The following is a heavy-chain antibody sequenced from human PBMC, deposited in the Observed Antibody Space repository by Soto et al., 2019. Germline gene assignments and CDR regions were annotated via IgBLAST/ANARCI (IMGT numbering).Heavy chain of an antibody. D-gene: IGHD3-3*01. V-gene: IGHV1-69*13. CDR1: GYTFTSYG. Sequence: GASVKVSCKASGYTFTSYGISWVRQAPGQGLEWMGGIIPIFGTANYAQKFQGRVTITADESTSTAYMELSSLRSEDTAVYYCARDPHLYDFWSGYFCKTGGAHYGMDFSAQGTTVPVSS. CDR3: ARDPHLYDFWSGYFCKTGGAHYGMDF. CDR2: IIPIFGTA. J-gene: IGHJ6*02.